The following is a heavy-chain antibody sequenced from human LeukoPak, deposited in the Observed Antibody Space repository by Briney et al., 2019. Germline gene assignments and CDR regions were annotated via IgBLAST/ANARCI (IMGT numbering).Heavy chain of an antibody. CDR2: IYYSGST. Sequence: SETLSLTCTVSGGSISSYYWSWIRQPPGKGLEWIGYIYYSGSTNYNPSLKSRVTISVDTSKNQFSLKLSSVTAADTAVYYCAREREWCSSTSCYRVFDPWGQGTLVTVSS. CDR1: GGSISSYY. J-gene: IGHJ5*02. CDR3: AREREWCSSTSCYRVFDP. D-gene: IGHD2-2*02. V-gene: IGHV4-59*01.